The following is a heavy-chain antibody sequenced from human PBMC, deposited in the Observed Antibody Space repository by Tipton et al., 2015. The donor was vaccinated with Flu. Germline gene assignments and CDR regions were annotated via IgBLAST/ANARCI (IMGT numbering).Heavy chain of an antibody. Sequence: SLRLSCAASGFPFSNYGIHWVRQAPGKGLEWVAFIHYDGSNKYYTDSVKGRFTISRDSSKTTLYLQMNSLRPEDTAVYYCAKVIPEIVSGLDYWGQGTLVTVSS. J-gene: IGHJ4*02. CDR2: IHYDGSNK. D-gene: IGHD5/OR15-5a*01. CDR1: GFPFSNYG. V-gene: IGHV3-30*02. CDR3: AKVIPEIVSGLDY.